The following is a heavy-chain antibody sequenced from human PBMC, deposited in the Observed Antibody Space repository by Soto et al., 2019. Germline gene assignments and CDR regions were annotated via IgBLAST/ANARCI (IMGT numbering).Heavy chain of an antibody. V-gene: IGHV3-23*01. Sequence: EVQLLQSGGGLVQPGGSLRLSCAASGFPFNNYAMTWVHQAPGKGLEWVSAISGGGDTTSYADSVKARFTLSRAGSKYTLDVQIRSPRAQATARYYCVKGRGASGSLTPRVDFSAQGALV. CDR2: ISGGGDTT. CDR1: GFPFNNYA. CDR3: VKGRGASGSLTPRVDF. D-gene: IGHD3-10*01. J-gene: IGHJ4*02.